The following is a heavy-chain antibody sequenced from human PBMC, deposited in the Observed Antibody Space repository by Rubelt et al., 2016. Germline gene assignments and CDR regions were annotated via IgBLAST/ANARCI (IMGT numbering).Heavy chain of an antibody. CDR1: GFTFSRYA. CDR3: ANPERQISSRAFDT. Sequence: VQLVESGGGLVQPGGSLRLSCAASGFTFSRYAIHWVRQAPGKGLEWVAVISYQGTGKYYADSVKGRFTVSRDNSRNTLFLEMNNLRLEDTGVYYCANPERQISSRAFDTWGQGTTVTVSS. CDR2: ISYQGTGK. V-gene: IGHV3-30*04. D-gene: IGHD6-25*01. J-gene: IGHJ3*02.